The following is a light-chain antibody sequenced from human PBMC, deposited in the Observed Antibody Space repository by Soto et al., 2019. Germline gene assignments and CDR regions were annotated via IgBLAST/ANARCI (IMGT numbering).Light chain of an antibody. J-gene: IGLJ1*01. V-gene: IGLV2-18*01. CDR2: DVN. CDR1: TSDIDNYDS. CDR3: SLYASTGSLI. Sequence: QSALTQPPSVSGSPGQSVTISCTGTTSDIDNYDSVSWYQQAPGTAPKLIIYDVNNRPSGAPDRFSESTSGNTVSLNISRLEAEDETDYFCSLYASTGSLIFGPVTKLTVL.